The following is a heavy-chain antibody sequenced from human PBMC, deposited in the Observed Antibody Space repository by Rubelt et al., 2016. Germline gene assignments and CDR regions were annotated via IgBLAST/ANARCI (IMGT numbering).Heavy chain of an antibody. D-gene: IGHD4-17*01. CDR3: ARRRTVPQNWFDP. CDR1: GGSFSGYY. Sequence: QVQLQQWGAGLLKPSETLSLTCAVYGGSFSGYYWSWIRQPPGKGLEWIASIFSSGSTSYSPSLKRRVTISVDTSKNQFSLKLKSVTAADTAVYYCARRRTVPQNWFDPWGQGTLVTVSS. CDR2: IFSSGST. J-gene: IGHJ5*02. V-gene: IGHV4-34*12.